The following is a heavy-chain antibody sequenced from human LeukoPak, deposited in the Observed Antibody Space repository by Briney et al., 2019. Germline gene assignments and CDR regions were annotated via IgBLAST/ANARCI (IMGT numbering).Heavy chain of an antibody. D-gene: IGHD2-15*01. J-gene: IGHJ3*02. V-gene: IGHV4-59*01. CDR1: GGSISPYY. CDR2: IYYSGST. Sequence: SETLSLTCTVSGGSISPYYWSWIRQPPGKGLEWIGYIYYSGSTNYNPSLKSRVTISVDTSKNQFSLKLSSVTAADTAVYYCARDVGGYCSGGSCGGGAFDIWGQGTMVTVSS. CDR3: ARDVGGYCSGGSCGGGAFDI.